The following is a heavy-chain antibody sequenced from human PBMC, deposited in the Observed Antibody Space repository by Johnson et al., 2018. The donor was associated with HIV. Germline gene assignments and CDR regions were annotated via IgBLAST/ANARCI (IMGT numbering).Heavy chain of an antibody. D-gene: IGHD3-22*01. V-gene: IGHV3-48*04. Sequence: VQLVESGGGVVQPGRSLRLSCTASGFTFSSYGLHWVRQAPGKGLECLAYISSSGSSVYYTDSVKGRFTISRDNTKNSVFLQMNSLRVEDTAIYYCAKDLPPMILVGGDAFDMWGQGTMVTVSS. J-gene: IGHJ3*02. CDR3: AKDLPPMILVGGDAFDM. CDR1: GFTFSSYG. CDR2: ISSSGSSV.